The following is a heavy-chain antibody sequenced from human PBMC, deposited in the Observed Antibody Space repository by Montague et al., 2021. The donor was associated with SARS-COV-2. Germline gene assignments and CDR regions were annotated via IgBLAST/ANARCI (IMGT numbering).Heavy chain of an antibody. CDR1: GFTVSRNY. J-gene: IGHJ6*02. CDR2: IYSGGST. V-gene: IGHV3-53*01. CDR3: ARDQGPMTCTSYGMDV. D-gene: IGHD2-8*01. Sequence: SLRLSCAASGFTVSRNYMNWVRQAPGKGLEWVSVIYSGGSTYYADSVKGRFTISRDNSKNTLYLQMNSLRAEDTAVYYCARDQGPMTCTSYGMDVWGQGTTVTVSS.